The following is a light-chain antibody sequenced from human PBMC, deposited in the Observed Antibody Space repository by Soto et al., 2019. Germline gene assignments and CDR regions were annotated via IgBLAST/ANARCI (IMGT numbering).Light chain of an antibody. J-gene: IGKJ1*01. Sequence: DIVMTQSPDSLAVSLGERATINCKSSQSVLHSPNNKNYLAWYQHKPGQSPKMLIYWASFRESGVPDRFSGSGSGTDFTLTIISLQSEDVAVYYCQQYYTNSWSFGQGTKVEIK. CDR3: QQYYTNSWS. CDR2: WAS. V-gene: IGKV4-1*01. CDR1: QSVLHSPNNKNY.